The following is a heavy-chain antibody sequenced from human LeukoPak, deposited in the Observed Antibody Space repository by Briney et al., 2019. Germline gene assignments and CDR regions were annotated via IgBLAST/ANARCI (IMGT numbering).Heavy chain of an antibody. Sequence: PSEPLSLTCTVSGGSISSSFYYWGWIRQPPGKGLEWIGSIYYSGSTYYNPSLKSRVTISVDTSKNQFSLKLSSVTAADTAVYYCARNPYCYGSGSYYNSAFDIWGQGTMVTVSS. CDR1: GGSISSSFYY. V-gene: IGHV4-39*01. CDR3: ARNPYCYGSGSYYNSAFDI. CDR2: IYYSGST. D-gene: IGHD3-10*01. J-gene: IGHJ3*02.